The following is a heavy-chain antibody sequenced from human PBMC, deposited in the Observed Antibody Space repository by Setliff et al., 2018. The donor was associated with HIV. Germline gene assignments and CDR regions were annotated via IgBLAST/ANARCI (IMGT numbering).Heavy chain of an antibody. CDR1: GYTFGNHW. CDR2: IYPADSDA. CDR3: ARSMGFKATTRLDF. J-gene: IGHJ4*02. D-gene: IGHD3-10*01. Sequence: GESLKISCKGSGYTFGNHWIGWVRQMPGKGLEWMGIIYPADSDARYSPSFQGQVTMSVDKSINTAYLQWSSLKASDTAVYYCARSMGFKATTRLDFWGPGTLVTV. V-gene: IGHV5-51*01.